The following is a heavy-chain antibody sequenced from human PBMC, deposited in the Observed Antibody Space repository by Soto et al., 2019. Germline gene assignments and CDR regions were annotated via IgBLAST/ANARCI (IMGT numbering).Heavy chain of an antibody. CDR3: ARGVATIGP. Sequence: PSGTLSLPRPVSGDSLRSYYSGWIRQPPPKGLERMWEIYYSGSTNYNPSLKSRVTISVDTPKNQFSLKLTSVTAADTAVYYCARGVATIGPWGQGTLVTV. V-gene: IGHV4-59*01. CDR1: GDSLRSYY. J-gene: IGHJ5*02. CDR2: IYYSGST. D-gene: IGHD5-12*01.